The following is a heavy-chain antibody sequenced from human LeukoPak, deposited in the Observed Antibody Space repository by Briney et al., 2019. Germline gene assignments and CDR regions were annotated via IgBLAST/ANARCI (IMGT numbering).Heavy chain of an antibody. D-gene: IGHD2-15*01. V-gene: IGHV1-2*02. CDR3: ARRHEVAAKGGLDY. CDR2: INPNSGGT. J-gene: IGHJ4*02. Sequence: ASVKVSCKASGYTFTGYYMHWVRHAPGQGLEWIGWINPNSGGTNYAQKFQGRVTMTRDTSITTAYMELSRLRSDDTAVYYCARRHEVAAKGGLDYWGQGTLVTVSS. CDR1: GYTFTGYY.